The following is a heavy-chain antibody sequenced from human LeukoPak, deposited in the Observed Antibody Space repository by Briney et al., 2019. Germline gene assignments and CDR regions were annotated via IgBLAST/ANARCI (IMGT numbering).Heavy chain of an antibody. CDR2: IYYSGST. V-gene: IGHV4-59*08. CDR1: GGSISSYY. J-gene: IGHJ3*02. D-gene: IGHD3-22*01. CDR3: ARFPTSYYDSSRPTFDAFDI. Sequence: SETLSLTCTVSGGSISSYYWSWIRQPPGKGLEWIGYIYYSGSTNYNPSLKSRATISVETSKNQFSLKLSSVTAAGTAVYYCARFPTSYYDSSRPTFDAFDIWGQGTMVTVSS.